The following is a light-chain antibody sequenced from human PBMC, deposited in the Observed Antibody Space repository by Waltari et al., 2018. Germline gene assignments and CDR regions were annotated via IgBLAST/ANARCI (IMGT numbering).Light chain of an antibody. V-gene: IGLV4-69*01. Sequence: QLLLTQSPSASASLGASVKLTCTLSSGHSNNIIAWLQQQPGKGPRYLMRGNSDGSHSKGDEIPDRFSGSSSGAERYLTISSVQSEDEADYYCETGGHGTWVFGGGTKLTVL. J-gene: IGLJ3*02. CDR2: GNSDGSH. CDR3: ETGGHGTWV. CDR1: SGHSNNI.